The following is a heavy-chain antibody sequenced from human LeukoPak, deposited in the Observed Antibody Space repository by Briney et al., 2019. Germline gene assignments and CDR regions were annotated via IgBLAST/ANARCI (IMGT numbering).Heavy chain of an antibody. V-gene: IGHV4-38-2*02. CDR3: ARNSSGSSFDR. D-gene: IGHD6-19*01. CDR1: GSSITSGHY. CDR2: IYHSGGRFETGST. Sequence: PSETLSLTCSVSGSSITSGHYWGWIRQPPGKGLEWIASIYHSGGRFETGSTHYSPSLKSRVTISVDTSKNQLFLMMTSVTAADMAVYFCARNSSGSSFDRWGQGTLVSVSS. J-gene: IGHJ4*02.